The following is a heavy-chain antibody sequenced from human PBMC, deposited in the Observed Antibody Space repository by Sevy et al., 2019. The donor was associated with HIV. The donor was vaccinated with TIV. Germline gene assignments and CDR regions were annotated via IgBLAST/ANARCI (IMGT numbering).Heavy chain of an antibody. Sequence: GGSLRLSCVASGFTVSNYWMNWVRQAPGMGLEWVAKIKEDGKETYYVDSVKGRFTISRDNAKNSLYLQMNSLRAEDTAVYYCARDKNSAMVTPFDFWGQGTLVTVSS. CDR3: ARDKNSAMVTPFDF. D-gene: IGHD5-18*01. J-gene: IGHJ4*02. CDR1: GFTVSNYW. V-gene: IGHV3-7*03. CDR2: IKEDGKET.